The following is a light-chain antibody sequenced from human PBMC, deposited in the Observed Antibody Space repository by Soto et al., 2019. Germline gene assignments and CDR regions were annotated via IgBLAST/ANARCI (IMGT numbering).Light chain of an antibody. CDR2: GAS. V-gene: IGKV3-20*01. J-gene: IGKJ1*01. CDR3: QQYGSSGT. CDR1: QSVSNNY. Sequence: IGVTKCPVTLTLSPGERATLSCRASQSVSNNYLAWYQQKPGQAPRLLIYGASNRATGIPARFSGSGSGTDFTLTSSILEPEDAAVYYCQQYGSSGTFGQGTKVDIK.